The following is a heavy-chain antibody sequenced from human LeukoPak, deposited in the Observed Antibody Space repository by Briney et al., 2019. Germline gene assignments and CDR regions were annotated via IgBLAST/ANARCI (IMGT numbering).Heavy chain of an antibody. V-gene: IGHV4-30-2*01. Sequence: SETLSLTCTVSGGSITSGGYYWSWIRQPPGKGLDWIGYIYHSGSTNYNPSLKSRVTISVDRSNNQFSLKLSSVTAADTAVYYCAKKLSSGYYPNWFDPWGQGTLVTVSS. CDR1: GGSITSGGYY. CDR3: AKKLSSGYYPNWFDP. J-gene: IGHJ5*02. D-gene: IGHD3-22*01. CDR2: IYHSGST.